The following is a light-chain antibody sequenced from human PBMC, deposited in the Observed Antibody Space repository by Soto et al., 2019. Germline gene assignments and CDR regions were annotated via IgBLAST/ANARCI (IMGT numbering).Light chain of an antibody. CDR3: QQYGSSGT. J-gene: IGKJ1*01. Sequence: EIVLTQSPGTLSLSPGERATLSCRASQSVSNNYLAWYQQKPGQAPRLLIYGASNRATGIPDRFSGSGSGTDFTLTISRLEPEDFAVYSCQQYGSSGTFGQRTKVDSK. CDR2: GAS. CDR1: QSVSNNY. V-gene: IGKV3-20*01.